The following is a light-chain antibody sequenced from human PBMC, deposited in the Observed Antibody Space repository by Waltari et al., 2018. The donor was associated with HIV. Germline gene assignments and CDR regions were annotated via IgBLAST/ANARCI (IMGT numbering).Light chain of an antibody. CDR2: LNSDGRH. CDR3: QTWGTGIRV. Sequence: QVVLTQSPSASPSLGASVKLTRTLRSAPSNYAIAWHPLQPGKGPRYLMKLNSDGRHTKGDGIPDRFSGSSSGAERYLTISSLQSEDEADYYCQTWGTGIRVLGGGTKLTVL. CDR1: SAPSNYA. V-gene: IGLV4-69*01. J-gene: IGLJ3*02.